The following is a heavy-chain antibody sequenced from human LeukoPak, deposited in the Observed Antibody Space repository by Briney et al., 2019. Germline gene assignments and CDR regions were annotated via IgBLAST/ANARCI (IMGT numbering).Heavy chain of an antibody. CDR3: ARDLDYGDSNWFDP. Sequence: SETLSLTCTVSGGSISSSSYYWGWIRQPPGKGLEWIGSIYYSGSTYYNPSLKSRVTISVDTSKNQFSLKLSSVTAADTAVYYCARDLDYGDSNWFDPWGQGTLVTASS. CDR2: IYYSGST. CDR1: GGSISSSSYY. V-gene: IGHV4-39*07. J-gene: IGHJ5*02. D-gene: IGHD4-17*01.